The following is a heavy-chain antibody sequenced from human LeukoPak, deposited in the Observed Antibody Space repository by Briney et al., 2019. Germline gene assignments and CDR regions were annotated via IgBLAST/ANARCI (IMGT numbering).Heavy chain of an antibody. CDR1: GFIFSDYN. J-gene: IGHJ4*02. CDR3: AKGPTYYYDSSGYFFDY. CDR2: ISSGSSTI. D-gene: IGHD3-22*01. Sequence: GGSLRLSCAASGFIFSDYNMNWVRQAPGKGLEWVSYISSGSSTIYYGDSVKGRFTISRDDAKNSLYLQMNSLRAEDTAVYYCAKGPTYYYDSSGYFFDYWGQGTLVTVSS. V-gene: IGHV3-48*01.